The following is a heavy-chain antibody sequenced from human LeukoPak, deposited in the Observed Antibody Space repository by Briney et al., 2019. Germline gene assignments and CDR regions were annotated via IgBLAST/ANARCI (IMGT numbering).Heavy chain of an antibody. J-gene: IGHJ6*03. Sequence: SEPLSLTCTVSGGSMSSHYWSWMRQPPGKGLEGMGYIYYSGSTNYNTSLKSRVTISVDTSKNQFSLKLSSVTAADTAVYYCASGPENSSSWYLRYYYYYMDVWGKGTTVTVSS. D-gene: IGHD6-13*01. CDR3: ASGPENSSSWYLRYYYYYMDV. CDR1: GGSMSSHY. CDR2: IYYSGST. V-gene: IGHV4-59*11.